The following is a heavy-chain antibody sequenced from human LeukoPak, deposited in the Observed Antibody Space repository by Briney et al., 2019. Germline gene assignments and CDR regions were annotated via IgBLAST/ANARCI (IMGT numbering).Heavy chain of an antibody. CDR3: ARDEFTYDFWSGYYGYYYYMDV. J-gene: IGHJ6*03. V-gene: IGHV3-48*01. CDR2: ISSSSSTI. Sequence: GGSLRLSCAASGLTFSSYSMNWVRQAPGKGLEWVSYISSSSSTIYYADSVKGRFTISRDNAKNSLYLQMNSLRAEDTAVYYCARDEFTYDFWSGYYGYYYYMDVWGKGTTVTVSS. D-gene: IGHD3-3*01. CDR1: GLTFSSYS.